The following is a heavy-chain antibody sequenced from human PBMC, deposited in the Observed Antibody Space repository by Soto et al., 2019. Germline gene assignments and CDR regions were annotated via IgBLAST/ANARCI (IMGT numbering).Heavy chain of an antibody. J-gene: IGHJ4*02. D-gene: IGHD2-8*02. CDR1: GYTFSNYA. Sequence: QGHLVQSGAAVKKPGSSVRVSCQTSGYTFSNYAISWVRQAPGQGPEWMGWINTGSGYTNYAHDRVTMTKDASTYTAYLEVTCLRSDDTAIDYCAKDRVYTGCSDADYRGQGTLVTVAS. CDR3: AKDRVYTGCSDADY. CDR2: INTGSGYT. V-gene: IGHV1-18*01.